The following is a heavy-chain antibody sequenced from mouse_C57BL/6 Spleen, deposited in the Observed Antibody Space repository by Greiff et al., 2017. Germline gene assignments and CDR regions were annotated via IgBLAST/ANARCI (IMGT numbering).Heavy chain of an antibody. CDR1: GYTFTSYG. J-gene: IGHJ2*01. Sequence: VQLVESGAELARPGASVKLSCKASGYTFTSYGISWVKQRTGQGLEWIGEIYPRSGNTYYNEKFKGKATLTADKSSSTAYMELRSLTSEDSAVYFCARREITGYFDYWGQGTTLTVSS. D-gene: IGHD2-4*01. CDR3: ARREITGYFDY. CDR2: IYPRSGNT. V-gene: IGHV1-81*01.